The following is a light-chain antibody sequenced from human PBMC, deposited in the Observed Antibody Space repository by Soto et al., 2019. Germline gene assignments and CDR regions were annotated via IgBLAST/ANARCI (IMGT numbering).Light chain of an antibody. Sequence: TGNESTLWWSPGERKTISCRASQSARISLGWYQQNPGQAPRLLIYDVSTRATGVPARFSGSGSGTEFTLTISSPQSEDFAVYYCQQYNNWPPTFGQVTRLEIK. CDR1: QSARIS. J-gene: IGKJ5*01. CDR2: DVS. CDR3: QQYNNWPPT. V-gene: IGKV3-15*01.